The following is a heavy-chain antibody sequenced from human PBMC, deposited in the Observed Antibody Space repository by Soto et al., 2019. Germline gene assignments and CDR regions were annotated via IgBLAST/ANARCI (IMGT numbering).Heavy chain of an antibody. Sequence: SETLSLTCTVSGGSISSSSYYWGWIRQPPGKGLEWIGSIYYSGSTYYNPSLKSRVTISVDTSKNQFSLKLSSVTAADTAVYYCASLRIGYCSGGSCYGFDYWGQGTLVTVSS. CDR3: ASLRIGYCSGGSCYGFDY. J-gene: IGHJ4*02. D-gene: IGHD2-15*01. CDR1: GGSISSSSYY. V-gene: IGHV4-39*01. CDR2: IYYSGST.